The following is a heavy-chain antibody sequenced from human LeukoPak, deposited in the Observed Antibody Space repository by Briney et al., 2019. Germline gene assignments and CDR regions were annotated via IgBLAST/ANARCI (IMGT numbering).Heavy chain of an antibody. V-gene: IGHV1-46*01. D-gene: IGHD1-14*01. Sequence: ASVKGSCKASGHTFTTYYVHLVRQAPGQGLEWMGVINPSGDGTNYPQRFQGRVTLTRDTSTSTVYMELTCLRSEDTAMYYCAKETPNTGWFDPWGQGTLVTVSS. J-gene: IGHJ5*02. CDR2: INPSGDGT. CDR1: GHTFTTYY. CDR3: AKETPNTGWFDP.